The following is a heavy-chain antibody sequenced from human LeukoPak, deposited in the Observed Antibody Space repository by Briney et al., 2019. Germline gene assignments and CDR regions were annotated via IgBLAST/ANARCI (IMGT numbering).Heavy chain of an antibody. D-gene: IGHD5-18*01. CDR1: GFTFDDYA. Sequence: GGSLRLSCAASGFTFDDYAMHWVRQAPGKGLEWVSGISWNSGSIGYADSVKGRFTISRDNAKNSLYLQMNSLRAEDMALYYCAKDTASYGYIGAFDIWGQGTMVTVSS. V-gene: IGHV3-9*03. CDR2: ISWNSGSI. CDR3: AKDTASYGYIGAFDI. J-gene: IGHJ3*02.